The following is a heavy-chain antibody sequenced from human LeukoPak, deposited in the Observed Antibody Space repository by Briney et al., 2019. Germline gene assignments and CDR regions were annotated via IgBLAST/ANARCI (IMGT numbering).Heavy chain of an antibody. V-gene: IGHV3-15*01. D-gene: IGHD3-9*01. CDR1: GFTFSNAW. CDR3: TTDWSYDILTGYYNTFDY. J-gene: IGHJ4*02. CDR2: IKSKTDGGTT. Sequence: GGSLRLSCAASGFTFSNAWMSWFRQAPGKGLEWVGRIKSKTDGGTTDYAAPVKGRFTISRDDSKNTLYLQMNSLKTEDTAVYHCTTDWSYDILTGYYNTFDYWGQGTLVTVSS.